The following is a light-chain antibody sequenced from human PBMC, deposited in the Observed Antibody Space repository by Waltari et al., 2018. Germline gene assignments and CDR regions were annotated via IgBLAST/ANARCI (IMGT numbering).Light chain of an antibody. CDR2: DVS. Sequence: QSVLTQPRSVSGSPGQSVTISCTGTSRDVGGYHYVSWVQPHPGKVPKLLFYDVSVRPSDVPDRFSGSKSANAASLTISGLQTEDEAEYSGCSFAGSYTFVFGTGTRVTVL. CDR1: SRDVGGYHY. CDR3: CSFAGSYTFV. J-gene: IGLJ1*01. V-gene: IGLV2-11*01.